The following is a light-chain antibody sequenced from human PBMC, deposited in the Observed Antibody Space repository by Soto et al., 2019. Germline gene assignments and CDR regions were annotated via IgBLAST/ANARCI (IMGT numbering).Light chain of an antibody. CDR3: AAWDDSLNVV. Sequence: QSVLTQPPSASGTPGQRVTISCSVSSSNIGSNTVNWYQQLPGTAPKLLIYSNNQRPSRVPDRFSGSKSGTSASLAISGLQSEDEADYYCAAWDDSLNVVFGGGTQLTVL. CDR1: SSNIGSNT. CDR2: SNN. V-gene: IGLV1-44*01. J-gene: IGLJ2*01.